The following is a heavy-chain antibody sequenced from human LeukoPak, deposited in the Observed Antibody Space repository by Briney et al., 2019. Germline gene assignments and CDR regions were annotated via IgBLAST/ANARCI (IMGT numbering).Heavy chain of an antibody. D-gene: IGHD3-16*01. V-gene: IGHV3-48*03. J-gene: IGHJ4*02. CDR3: ARAKGITFGGGWNRNFDY. CDR1: GFTFSSYE. Sequence: GGSLRLSCAASGFTFSSYEMNWVRQAPGKGLEWVSYISSSGSTIYYADSVKGRFTISRDNAKNSLYLQMNSLRAEDTAVYYCARAKGITFGGGWNRNFDYWGQGTLVTVSS. CDR2: ISSSGSTI.